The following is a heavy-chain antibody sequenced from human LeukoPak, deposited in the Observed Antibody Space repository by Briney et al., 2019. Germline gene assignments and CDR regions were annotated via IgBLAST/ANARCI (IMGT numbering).Heavy chain of an antibody. CDR3: AXGRXYXSSXSCYHPYYYMDV. Sequence: SETLSLTCAVSGGSFSGYYWSWIRQPPGKGLEWIGEINHSGRTNYNPSLKSRVTISVDTSKNQFSLKPSSVTAADTAVYYCAXGRXYXSSXSCYHPYYYMDVWGKGTTVTVSS. V-gene: IGHV4-34*01. CDR2: INHSGRT. CDR1: GGSFSGYY. D-gene: IGHD2-2*01. J-gene: IGHJ6*03.